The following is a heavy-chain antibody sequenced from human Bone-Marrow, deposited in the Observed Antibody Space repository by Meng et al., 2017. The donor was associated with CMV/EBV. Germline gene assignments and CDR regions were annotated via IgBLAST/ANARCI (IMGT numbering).Heavy chain of an antibody. J-gene: IGHJ6*02. CDR2: IKPNSGDT. D-gene: IGHD2-2*02. Sequence: ASVKVSCKASGYTFTGYYMHWVRQAPGQGLEWMGWIKPNSGDTTYAQNFQARVTMTRDTSISTAYMELRGLRSDDAAIYFCAKAGAKVGPTAIPRHYFGLDVWGQWTTVTVSS. CDR3: AKAGAKVGPTAIPRHYFGLDV. CDR1: GYTFTGYY. V-gene: IGHV1-2*02.